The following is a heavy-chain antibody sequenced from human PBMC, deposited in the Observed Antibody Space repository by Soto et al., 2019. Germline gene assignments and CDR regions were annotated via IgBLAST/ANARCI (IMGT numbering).Heavy chain of an antibody. V-gene: IGHV3-23*01. CDR3: AKEGQYDVLTGYYFY. Sequence: GGSLRLSCAASGFPFSNYAMTWVRQAPGKGLDWVSSISRTGAKTYHADSVKGRFTISRDNSKNTLYLQMNSLRAEDTAVYYCAKEGQYDVLTGYYFYWGQGTLVTVS. J-gene: IGHJ4*02. D-gene: IGHD3-9*01. CDR2: ISRTGAKT. CDR1: GFPFSNYA.